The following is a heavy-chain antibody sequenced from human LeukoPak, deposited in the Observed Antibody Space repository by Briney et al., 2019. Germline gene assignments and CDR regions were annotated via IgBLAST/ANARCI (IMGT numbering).Heavy chain of an antibody. V-gene: IGHV3-30*04. CDR3: ARGGGYGDYLFDY. D-gene: IGHD4-17*01. J-gene: IGHJ4*02. Sequence: GGSLRLSCAASGFTFSSYAMHWVRQAPGKGLEWVAVISYDGSNKYYADSVKGRFTISRDNSKNTLYLQMNSLRAEDTAVYYCARGGGYGDYLFDYWGQGTLVTVSS. CDR1: GFTFSSYA. CDR2: ISYDGSNK.